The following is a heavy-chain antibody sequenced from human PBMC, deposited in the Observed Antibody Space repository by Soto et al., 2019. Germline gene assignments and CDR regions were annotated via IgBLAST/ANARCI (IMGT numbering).Heavy chain of an antibody. CDR2: ISYDGSIE. Sequence: GGSLRLSCAASGFTFSHYGMEWVRQAPGKGLEWVAVISYDGSIEYYADSVKGRFTISRDNSKGTLSLQMNSLRHEDTAMYYCARDDSEYSNYWSSFDYWGQGTLVTVSS. CDR1: GFTFSHYG. D-gene: IGHD4-4*01. J-gene: IGHJ4*02. CDR3: ARDDSEYSNYWSSFDY. V-gene: IGHV3-30*03.